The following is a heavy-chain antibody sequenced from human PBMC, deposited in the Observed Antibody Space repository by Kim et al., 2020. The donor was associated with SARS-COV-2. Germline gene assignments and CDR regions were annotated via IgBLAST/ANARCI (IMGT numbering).Heavy chain of an antibody. CDR1: GGSISSGGYY. D-gene: IGHD3-10*01. V-gene: IGHV4-31*03. CDR3: ASLYYGSGERTPRYFDY. Sequence: SETLSLTCTVSGGSISSGGYYWSWIRQHPGKGLEWIGYIYYSGSTYYNPSLKSRVTISVDTSKNQFSLKLSSVTAADTAVYYCASLYYGSGERTPRYFDYWGQGTLVTVSS. J-gene: IGHJ4*02. CDR2: IYYSGST.